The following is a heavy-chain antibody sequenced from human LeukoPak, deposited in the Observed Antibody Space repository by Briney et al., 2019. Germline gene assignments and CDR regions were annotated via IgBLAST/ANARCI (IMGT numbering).Heavy chain of an antibody. Sequence: SETLSLTCTVSGGSISSYYWSWIRQPAGEGLEWIGRIYSTGSTNYNPSLKSRVTMSVDTSKNQFSLRLRSVTAADTAVYYCARQIASAGTAGSDFWGQGALVTVSS. D-gene: IGHD6-13*01. J-gene: IGHJ4*02. CDR1: GGSISSYY. CDR2: IYSTGST. CDR3: ARQIASAGTAGSDF. V-gene: IGHV4-4*07.